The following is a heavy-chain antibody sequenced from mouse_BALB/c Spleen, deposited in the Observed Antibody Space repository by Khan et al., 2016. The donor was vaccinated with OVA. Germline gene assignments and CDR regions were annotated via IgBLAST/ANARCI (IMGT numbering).Heavy chain of an antibody. CDR1: GLNIKDTY. V-gene: IGHV14-3*02. J-gene: IGHJ2*01. CDR3: ARMARK. CDR2: IYPPNGHT. Sequence: VRLQQSGAELVKSGATVKLSCTASGLNIKDTYMHWLKQWPEQGLEWIGSIYPPNGHTTYDTKFQGTATTTADTASNTGYLQLSSLTSEDTAVYYCARMARKWGQGTTLTVSS.